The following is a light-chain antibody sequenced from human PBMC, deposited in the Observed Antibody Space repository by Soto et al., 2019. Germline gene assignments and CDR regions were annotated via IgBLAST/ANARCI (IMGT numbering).Light chain of an antibody. CDR2: AAS. J-gene: IGKJ1*01. Sequence: DIQMTQSPSSVSASVGDRVTITYRASQTISTYLNWYQQKPGKAPNLLIYAASRLQSGVPSRFSGSGSGTDLTLTISSLQPEDFATYYCQQSYSTPWTFGQGTKVVIK. V-gene: IGKV1-39*01. CDR1: QTISTY. CDR3: QQSYSTPWT.